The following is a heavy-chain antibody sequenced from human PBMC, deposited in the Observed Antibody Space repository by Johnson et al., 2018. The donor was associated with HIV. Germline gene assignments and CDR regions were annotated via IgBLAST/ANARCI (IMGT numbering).Heavy chain of an antibody. Sequence: QVQLVESGGGVVQPGRSLRLSCAASGFTFSSYAMHWVRQAPGKGLEWVAVISYDGSNKYYADSVKGRFTISRENSKNTLYLQMKRLRAEDTAVYYWAREARIAAVREAFDIWGQGTMVTVSS. J-gene: IGHJ3*02. D-gene: IGHD6-6*01. CDR1: GFTFSSYA. CDR3: AREARIAAVREAFDI. V-gene: IGHV3-30*04. CDR2: ISYDGSNK.